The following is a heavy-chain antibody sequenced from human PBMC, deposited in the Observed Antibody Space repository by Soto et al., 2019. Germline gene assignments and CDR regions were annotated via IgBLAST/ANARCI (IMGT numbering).Heavy chain of an antibody. CDR3: ARVRGIVAIPTFDY. V-gene: IGHV4-31*03. CDR1: GGSISSGGYY. D-gene: IGHD5-12*01. CDR2: IYYSGST. J-gene: IGHJ4*02. Sequence: SETLSLTCTVSGGSISSGGYYWSWIRQHPGKGLEWIGYIYYSGSTYYNPSLKSRVTISVDTSKNQFSLKLSSVTAADTAVYYCARVRGIVAIPTFDYWGQGTLVTVSS.